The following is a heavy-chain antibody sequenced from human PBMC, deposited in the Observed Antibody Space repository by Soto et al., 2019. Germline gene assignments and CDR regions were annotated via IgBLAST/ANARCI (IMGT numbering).Heavy chain of an antibody. CDR1: GYSFTSYW. V-gene: IGHV5-10-1*01. D-gene: IGHD5-18*01. CDR2: IDPSDSYT. J-gene: IGHJ6*02. Sequence: GESLKISCKGSGYSFTSYWISWVRQMPGKGLEWMGRIDPSDSYTNYSPSFQGHVTISADKSISTAYLQWSSLKASDTAMYYCATRMDTARNGYYYCMDVWGQGTTVTVSS. CDR3: ATRMDTARNGYYYCMDV.